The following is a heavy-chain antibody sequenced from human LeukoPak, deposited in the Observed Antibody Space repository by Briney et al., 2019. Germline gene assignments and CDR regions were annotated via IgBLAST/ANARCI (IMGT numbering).Heavy chain of an antibody. CDR3: ARLLWFGESLSFDP. CDR1: GGSISSYY. D-gene: IGHD3-10*01. CDR2: IYYSGST. V-gene: IGHV4-59*01. Sequence: SETLSLTCTVSGGSISSYYWSWIRQPPGKGLEWIGYIYYSGSTNYNPSLKSRVTISVDTSKNQFSLKLSPVTAADTAVYYCARLLWFGESLSFDPWGQGTLVTVSS. J-gene: IGHJ5*02.